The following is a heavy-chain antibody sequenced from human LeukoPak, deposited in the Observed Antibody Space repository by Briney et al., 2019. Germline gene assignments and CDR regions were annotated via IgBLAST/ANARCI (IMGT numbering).Heavy chain of an antibody. D-gene: IGHD5-24*01. V-gene: IGHV1-2*02. CDR3: ARWGLTGGPYGYNSQY. Sequence: GSVKVSCKASGYTFSGYYMHWVRQAPGQGLEWMGWINPKSGGTNYAQKFQGRVTMTRDTSISTAHMELSRLRSDDTAMYYCARWGLTGGPYGYNSQYWGQGTLVTVSS. J-gene: IGHJ4*02. CDR1: GYTFSGYY. CDR2: INPKSGGT.